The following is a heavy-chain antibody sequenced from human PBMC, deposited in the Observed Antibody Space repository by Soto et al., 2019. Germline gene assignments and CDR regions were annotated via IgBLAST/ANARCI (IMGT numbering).Heavy chain of an antibody. CDR1: GFTFSSYA. CDR2: ISYDGSNK. D-gene: IGHD3-3*01. V-gene: IGHV3-30-3*01. CDR3: ARELLRFLEGPYYGMDV. J-gene: IGHJ6*02. Sequence: QVQLVESGGGVVQPGRSLRLSCAASGFTFSSYAMHWVRQAPGKGLEWVAVISYDGSNKYYADSVKGRFTISRDNSKNTLYLQMNSLRAGDTAVYYCARELLRFLEGPYYGMDVRGQGTTFTVSS.